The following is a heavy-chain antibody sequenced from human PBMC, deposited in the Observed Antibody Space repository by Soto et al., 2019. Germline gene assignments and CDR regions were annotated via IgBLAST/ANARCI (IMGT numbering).Heavy chain of an antibody. D-gene: IGHD3-22*01. J-gene: IGHJ6*02. Sequence: ASVKVSCKASGFTFTSSAVQWVRQARGQRLEWIGWIVVGSGNTNYAQKFQERVTITRDMSTSTAYMGLSSLRSEDTAVYYCAAGITMIYDYYYYGMDVWGQGTTVTVSS. CDR2: IVVGSGNT. V-gene: IGHV1-58*01. CDR1: GFTFTSSA. CDR3: AAGITMIYDYYYYGMDV.